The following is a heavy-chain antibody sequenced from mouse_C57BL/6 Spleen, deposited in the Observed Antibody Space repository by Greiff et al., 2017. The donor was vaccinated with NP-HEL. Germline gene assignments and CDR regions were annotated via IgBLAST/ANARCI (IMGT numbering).Heavy chain of an antibody. CDR2: IDPSDSYT. CDR3: ARRHTPYYYAMDY. V-gene: IGHV1-69*01. Sequence: QRSCKASGYTFTSYWMHWVKQRPGQGLEWIGEIDPSDSYTNYNQKFKGKSTLTVDKSSSTAYMQLSSLTSEDSAVYYCARRHTPYYYAMDYWGQGTSVTVSS. D-gene: IGHD5-1-1*01. CDR1: GYTFTSYW. J-gene: IGHJ4*01.